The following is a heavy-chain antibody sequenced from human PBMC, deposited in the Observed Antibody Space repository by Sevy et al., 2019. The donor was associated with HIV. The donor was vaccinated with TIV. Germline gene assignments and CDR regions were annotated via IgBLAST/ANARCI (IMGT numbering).Heavy chain of an antibody. CDR1: GFTFNFHG. CDR2: IWHDGSNK. CDR3: ARETDNSAGWLDP. V-gene: IGHV3-30*02. Sequence: GGSLRLSCAASGFTFNFHGMHWVRQAPGKGLEWVAFIWHDGSNKYMADSVKGRFTISRDNSKHTLFLQMNSLTVEDTAVSYCARETDNSAGWLDPWGQGTLVTVSS. J-gene: IGHJ5*02. D-gene: IGHD4-4*01.